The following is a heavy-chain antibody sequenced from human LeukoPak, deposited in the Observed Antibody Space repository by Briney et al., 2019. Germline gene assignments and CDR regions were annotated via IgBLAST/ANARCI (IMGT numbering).Heavy chain of an antibody. J-gene: IGHJ6*03. Sequence: GGSLRLSCEAPGFAFSSYQMNWVRQAPGKGLEWVSSISSSSSYIYYADSVKGRFTISRDNAKKSLYLQMNSLRAEDTAVYYCARSELGYNYYYMDVWGKGTTVTISS. CDR1: GFAFSSYQ. CDR3: ARSELGYNYYYMDV. D-gene: IGHD3-10*01. CDR2: ISSSSSYI. V-gene: IGHV3-21*01.